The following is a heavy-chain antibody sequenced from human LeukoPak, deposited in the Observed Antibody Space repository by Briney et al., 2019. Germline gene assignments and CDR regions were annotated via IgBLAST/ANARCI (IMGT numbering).Heavy chain of an antibody. CDR3: ARVGSQDIGMVYQIDYYYMDV. Sequence: SETLSLTCTVSGGSISSYYWSWIRQPPGKGLEWIGYIYYSGSTNYNPSLKSRVTISVDTSKNQFSLKLSSVTAADTAVYYCARVGSQDIGMVYQIDYYYMDVWGKGTTVTVSS. CDR2: IYYSGST. J-gene: IGHJ6*03. D-gene: IGHD2-15*01. V-gene: IGHV4-59*01. CDR1: GGSISSYY.